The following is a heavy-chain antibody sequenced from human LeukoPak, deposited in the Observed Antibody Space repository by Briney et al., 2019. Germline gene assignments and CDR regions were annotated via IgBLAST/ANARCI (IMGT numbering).Heavy chain of an antibody. CDR3: ARDLYSSIGYD. J-gene: IGHJ4*02. CDR1: GGSFSGQY. D-gene: IGHD6-25*01. CDR2: INHSGST. Sequence: SEALSLTCAVSGGSFSGQYWTWIRQFPGKGLEWTGEINHSGSTNYNPSLKSRVTMSKDTSKNHFSLRLTSVTAADTAIYYCARDLYSSIGYDWGQGTLVTVSS. V-gene: IGHV4-34*01.